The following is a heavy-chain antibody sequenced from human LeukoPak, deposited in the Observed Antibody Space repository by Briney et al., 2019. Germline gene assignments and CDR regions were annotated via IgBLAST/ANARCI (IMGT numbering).Heavy chain of an antibody. CDR3: ARGRIMRRWDYSSSSRGYYYYGMDV. J-gene: IGHJ6*02. CDR2: INHSGST. Sequence: SETLSLTRAVYGGSFSGYYWSWIRQPPGKGLEWIGEINHSGSTNYNPSLKSRVTISVDTSKNQFSLKLSSVTAADTAVYYCARGRIMRRWDYSSSSRGYYYYGMDVWGQGTTVTVSS. CDR1: GGSFSGYY. V-gene: IGHV4-34*01. D-gene: IGHD6-6*01.